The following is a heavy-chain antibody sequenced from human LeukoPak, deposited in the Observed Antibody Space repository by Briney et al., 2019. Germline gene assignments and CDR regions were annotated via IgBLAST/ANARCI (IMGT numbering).Heavy chain of an antibody. CDR3: ARAPHSGYDY. D-gene: IGHD5-12*01. CDR1: GFTFSGYW. Sequence: GGALXLSCAASGFTFSGYWMSWVRQAPGKGGEWVATIKQDGSEKYYVDSVKGRFIISRDNAQNSLYLQMNSLRAEDTAVYYCARAPHSGYDYWGQGPLVTVSS. J-gene: IGHJ4*02. CDR2: IKQDGSEK. V-gene: IGHV3-7*01.